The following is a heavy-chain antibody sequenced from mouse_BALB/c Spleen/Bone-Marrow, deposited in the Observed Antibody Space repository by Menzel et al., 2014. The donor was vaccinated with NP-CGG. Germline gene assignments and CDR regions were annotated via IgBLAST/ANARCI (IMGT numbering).Heavy chain of an antibody. J-gene: IGHJ3*01. Sequence: SGAELAKPGASVKMSCKPSGYTFTTYWIHWVKQRPGQGLEWIGYINPSTGYTEYNQKFKDKATLTADKSSSTAYMQLSSLTSEEFAVYYCAREGIYYGNTWFAYWAKGLWSLSLQ. V-gene: IGHV1-7*01. CDR2: INPSTGYT. CDR1: GYTFTTYW. D-gene: IGHD2-1*01. CDR3: AREGIYYGNTWFAY.